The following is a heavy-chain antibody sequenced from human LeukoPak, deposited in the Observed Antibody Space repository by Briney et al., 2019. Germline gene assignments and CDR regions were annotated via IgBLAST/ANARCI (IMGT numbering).Heavy chain of an antibody. CDR3: ARQGKDGHRVVDY. CDR1: GYSFTSYW. D-gene: IGHD5-24*01. J-gene: IGHJ4*02. V-gene: IGHV5-51*01. Sequence: GESLKISCKASGYSFTSYWIGWVRQTPGKGLEWMGIIWPDDSDKRYSPSFQGQVTVSADKSINTAYLQWSSLKASDTAMYYCARQGKDGHRVVDYWGQGTQVTVSS. CDR2: IWPDDSDK.